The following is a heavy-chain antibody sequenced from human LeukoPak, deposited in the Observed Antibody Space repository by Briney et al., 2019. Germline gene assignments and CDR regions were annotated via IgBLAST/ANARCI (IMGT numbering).Heavy chain of an antibody. CDR1: GFSFISYG. Sequence: WGSLRLSCAASGFSFISYGMHWVRQAPGKGLEWVGVISYDGRRKDYADSVKGRFTMSGDHSQDTLYLPMTSLRAEDTAVYYCAKRPSDYGDYVSYFDYWGQGTLVTVSS. D-gene: IGHD4-17*01. J-gene: IGHJ4*02. CDR2: ISYDGRRK. V-gene: IGHV3-30*18. CDR3: AKRPSDYGDYVSYFDY.